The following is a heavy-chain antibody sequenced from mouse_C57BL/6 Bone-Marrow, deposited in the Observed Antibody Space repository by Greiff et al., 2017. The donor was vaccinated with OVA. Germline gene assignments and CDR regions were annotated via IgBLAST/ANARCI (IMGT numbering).Heavy chain of an antibody. CDR3: ARGLLRYPHYYAMGY. CDR2: ISSGRSTI. CDR1: GFTFSDYG. J-gene: IGHJ4*01. V-gene: IGHV5-17*01. D-gene: IGHD2-4*01. Sequence: EVKLVESGGGLVKPGGSLKLSCAASGFTFSDYGMHWVRQAPEKGLEWVAYISSGRSTIYYADTVKGRFTISRDNAKNTLFLQMTSLRSEDTAVYYCARGLLRYPHYYAMGYWGQGTSVTVSS.